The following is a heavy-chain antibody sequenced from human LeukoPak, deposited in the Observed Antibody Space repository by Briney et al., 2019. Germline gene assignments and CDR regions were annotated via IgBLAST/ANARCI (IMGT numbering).Heavy chain of an antibody. CDR3: ARTPAADYYYYYMDV. Sequence: SETLSLTCTVSGGSISSYYWSWIRQPPGKGLEWIGYIYTSGSTNYNPSLKSRVTISVDTSKNQFSLKLSSMTAADTAVYYCARTPAADYYYYYMDVWGKGTTVTVSS. D-gene: IGHD2-2*01. CDR1: GGSISSYY. V-gene: IGHV4-4*09. J-gene: IGHJ6*03. CDR2: IYTSGST.